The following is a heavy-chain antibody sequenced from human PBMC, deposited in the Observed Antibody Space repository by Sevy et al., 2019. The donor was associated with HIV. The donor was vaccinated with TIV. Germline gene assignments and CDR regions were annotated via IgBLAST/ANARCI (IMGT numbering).Heavy chain of an antibody. V-gene: IGHV1-2*02. J-gene: IGHJ4*02. Sequence: ASVKVSCKASGYTFTGYYMHWVRQAPGQGLEWMGWINPNSGGTNYAQKFQGRVTMTRDTSTSTAYMELSRLRSDDTAVYYCARDVGSVVVPAAVYFDYWGQGTLVTVSS. CDR1: GYTFTGYY. CDR3: ARDVGSVVVPAAVYFDY. D-gene: IGHD2-2*01. CDR2: INPNSGGT.